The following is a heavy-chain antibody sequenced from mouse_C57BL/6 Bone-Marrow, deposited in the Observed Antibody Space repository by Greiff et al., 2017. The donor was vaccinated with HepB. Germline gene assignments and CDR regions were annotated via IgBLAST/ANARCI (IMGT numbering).Heavy chain of an antibody. V-gene: IGHV3-6*01. Sequence: DVQLQESGPGLVKPSQSLSLTCSVTGYSITSGYYWNWIRQFPGNKLEWMGYISYDGSNNYNPSLKNRISITRDTSKNQFFLKLNSVTTEDTATYYCARDGVNHYFDYWGQGTTLTVSS. CDR1: GYSITSGYY. CDR2: ISYDGSN. J-gene: IGHJ2*01. CDR3: ARDGVNHYFDY.